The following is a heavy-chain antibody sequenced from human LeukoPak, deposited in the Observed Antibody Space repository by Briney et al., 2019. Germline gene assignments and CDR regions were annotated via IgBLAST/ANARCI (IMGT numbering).Heavy chain of an antibody. CDR1: GFTFSSYA. CDR3: AKGSGYSGYLTGGLFDY. CDR2: ISGSGGST. J-gene: IGHJ4*02. Sequence: PGGSLRLSCAASGFTFSSYAMSWVRQAPGKGLEWVSAISGSGGSTYYADSVKGRFTISRDNSKNTLYLQMNSLRAEDTAVYYCAKGSGYSGYLTGGLFDYWGQGTLVTVSS. D-gene: IGHD5-12*01. V-gene: IGHV3-23*01.